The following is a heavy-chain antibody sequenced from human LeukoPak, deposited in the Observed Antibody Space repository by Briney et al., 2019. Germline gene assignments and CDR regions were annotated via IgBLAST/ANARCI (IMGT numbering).Heavy chain of an antibody. D-gene: IGHD4-17*01. CDR2: ISGSGGST. J-gene: IGHJ4*02. V-gene: IGHV3-23*01. Sequence: PGGSLRLSCAASGFTFSSYWMHWVRQAPGKGLEWVSAISGSGGSTYYADSVKGRFTISRDNSKNTLYLQMNSLRAEDTAVYYCAKDDYGDPRNYFDYWGQGTLVTVSS. CDR3: AKDDYGDPRNYFDY. CDR1: GFTFSSYW.